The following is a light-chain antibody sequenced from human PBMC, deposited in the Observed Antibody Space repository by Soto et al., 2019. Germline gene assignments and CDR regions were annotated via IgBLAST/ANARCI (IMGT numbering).Light chain of an antibody. CDR1: SSDVGGYNY. CDR2: EVS. V-gene: IGLV2-14*01. CDR3: SSYTSSSTPPYV. J-gene: IGLJ1*01. Sequence: QSALTQPASVSGSPGQSITISCTGISSDVGGYNYVSWYQQHPGKAPKLMIYEVSNRPSGVSTRFSGSKSGNTASLTISGLQAEDEADYYCSSYTSSSTPPYVFGTGTKVTVL.